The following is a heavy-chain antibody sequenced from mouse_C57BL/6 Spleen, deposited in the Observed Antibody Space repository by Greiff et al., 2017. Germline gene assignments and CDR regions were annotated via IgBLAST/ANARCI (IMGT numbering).Heavy chain of an antibody. CDR3: TKPPNSYYFDY. CDR2: IDPETGGT. D-gene: IGHD4-1*01. J-gene: IGHJ2*01. Sequence: VKLMESGAELVRPGASVTLSCKASGYTFTDYEMHWVKQTPVHGLEWIGAIDPETGGTAYNQKFKGKAILTADKSSSTAYMELRSLTSEDSAVYYCTKPPNSYYFDYWGQGTTLTVSA. CDR1: GYTFTDYE. V-gene: IGHV1-15*01.